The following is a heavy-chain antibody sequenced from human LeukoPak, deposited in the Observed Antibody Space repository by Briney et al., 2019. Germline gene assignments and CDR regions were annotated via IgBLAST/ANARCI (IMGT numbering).Heavy chain of an antibody. CDR1: GGSISSYY. Sequence: TSETLSLTCTVSGGSISSYYWSWIRQPPGKGLEWIGYIYYSGSTNYNPSLKSRVTISVDTSKNQFSLKLSSVTAADTAVYYCARGQSGYCSSTSCYGGFDPWGQGTLVTVSS. V-gene: IGHV4-59*12. D-gene: IGHD2-2*01. J-gene: IGHJ5*02. CDR3: ARGQSGYCSSTSCYGGFDP. CDR2: IYYSGST.